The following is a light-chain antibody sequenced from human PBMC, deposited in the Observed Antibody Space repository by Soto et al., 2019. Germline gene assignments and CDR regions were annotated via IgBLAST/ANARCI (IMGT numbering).Light chain of an antibody. V-gene: IGLV2-14*01. CDR2: EVS. CDR1: SSDVGGYNY. CDR3: SSYTSSSTPV. J-gene: IGLJ3*02. Sequence: QSALIQPASVSGSPGQSITISCSGTSSDVGGYNYVSWYQQHPGKAPKVMIYEVSNRPSGVSNRFSGSKSGNTASLTISGLQAEDEGDYYCSSYTSSSTPVFGGGTKLTVL.